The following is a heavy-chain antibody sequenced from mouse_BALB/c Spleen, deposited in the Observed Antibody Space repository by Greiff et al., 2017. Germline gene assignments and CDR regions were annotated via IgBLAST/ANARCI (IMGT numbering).Heavy chain of an antibody. J-gene: IGHJ4*01. V-gene: IGHV1-63*02. Sequence: VQLQQSGAELVRPGTSVKISCKASGYTFTNYWLGWVKQRPGHGLEWIGDIYPGGGYTNYNEKFKGKATLTADTSSSTAYMQLSSLTSEDSAVYFCAAYYGKGAYYAMDYWGQGTSVTVSS. CDR1: GYTFTNYW. CDR2: IYPGGGYT. CDR3: AAYYGKGAYYAMDY. D-gene: IGHD2-10*01.